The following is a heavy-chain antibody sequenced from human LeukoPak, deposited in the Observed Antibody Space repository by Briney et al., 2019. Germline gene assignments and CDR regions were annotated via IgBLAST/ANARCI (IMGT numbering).Heavy chain of an antibody. J-gene: IGHJ4*02. V-gene: IGHV5-51*01. CDR3: ARQWPGAITTIDY. CDR1: VYSFTSYW. Sequence: GASLKISCTGSVYSFTSYWIGWVRQMPGKGLEWRGIIYPGNSDTRYSPSFQGQVTISADKSISTAYLQWSSLKASDTAMYYCARQWPGAITTIDYWGQGTLVTVSS. CDR2: IYPGNSDT. D-gene: IGHD3-22*01.